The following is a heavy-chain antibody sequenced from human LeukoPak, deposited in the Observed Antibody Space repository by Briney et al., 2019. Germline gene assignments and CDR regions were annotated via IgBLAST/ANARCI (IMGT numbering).Heavy chain of an antibody. Sequence: GGSLRLSCAASGFTFSSNGMQWVRQAPGKGLEWVAFIRYDGSNKYYADSVKGRFTIARDNSKNTLYLQMNSLRVEDTAVYYCVKLWNGGGSCWGQGTLVTVSS. CDR3: VKLWNGGGSC. CDR1: GFTFSSNG. J-gene: IGHJ4*02. D-gene: IGHD1-1*01. V-gene: IGHV3-30*02. CDR2: IRYDGSNK.